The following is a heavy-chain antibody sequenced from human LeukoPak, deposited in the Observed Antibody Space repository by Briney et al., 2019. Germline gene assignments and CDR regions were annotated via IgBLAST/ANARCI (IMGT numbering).Heavy chain of an antibody. CDR1: GGSISSHD. Sequence: GTLSLTCNVSGGSISSHDWGWIRQPPGKGLEWIGYIYDSGSTTYNPSLKSRVTILVDTSKDQVSLKLSSVTAADTAVYYCARGRRGRYYDISRYNYFDYWGQGTLVSVSS. D-gene: IGHD3-22*01. V-gene: IGHV4-59*11. J-gene: IGHJ4*02. CDR3: ARGRRGRYYDISRYNYFDY. CDR2: IYDSGST.